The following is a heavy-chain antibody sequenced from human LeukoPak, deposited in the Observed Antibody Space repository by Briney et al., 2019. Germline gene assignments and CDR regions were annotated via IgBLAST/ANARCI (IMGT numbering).Heavy chain of an antibody. J-gene: IGHJ4*02. Sequence: GGSLRLSCSASGFTFSSYAMSWVRQAPGKGLEWVSVIRGSGGNTFYADSVKGRFTISRDNSKNTLYLQMNSLRAEDTAVYYCAKSYYYDTSGYYPFDYWGQGTLVTVSS. CDR2: IRGSGGNT. V-gene: IGHV3-23*01. CDR1: GFTFSSYA. CDR3: AKSYYYDTSGYYPFDY. D-gene: IGHD3-22*01.